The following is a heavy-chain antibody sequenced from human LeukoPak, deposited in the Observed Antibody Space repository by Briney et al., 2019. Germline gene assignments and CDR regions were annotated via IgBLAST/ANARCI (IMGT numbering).Heavy chain of an antibody. CDR1: GGSLSGYY. CDR3: ARGEPYYYGSGNGPGSGWFDP. Sequence: KPSETLSLTCAVYGGSLSGYYWSWIRQPPGKGLEWIGEINHSGSTNYSPSLKSRVTLSVDTSKNQFSLKMSSVTAADTAVYYCARGEPYYYGSGNGPGSGWFDPWGQGTLVTVSS. D-gene: IGHD3-10*01. J-gene: IGHJ5*02. CDR2: INHSGST. V-gene: IGHV4-34*01.